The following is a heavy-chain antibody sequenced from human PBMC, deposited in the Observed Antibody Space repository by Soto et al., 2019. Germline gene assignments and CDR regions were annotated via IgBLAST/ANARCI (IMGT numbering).Heavy chain of an antibody. CDR1: GFIFSDFS. J-gene: IGHJ6*02. D-gene: IGHD2-2*01. CDR2: IGSSGGYI. CDR3: AREKKYQSLGGRFGMDV. V-gene: IGHV3-21*01. Sequence: KSVGSLRLSCAVSGFIFSDFSMNWVRQAPGKGLEWVASIGSSGGYIFYADSVKGRFTISRDNAKKSLDLQINSLRAEDTAVYYCAREKKYQSLGGRFGMDVWGQGATVTVSS.